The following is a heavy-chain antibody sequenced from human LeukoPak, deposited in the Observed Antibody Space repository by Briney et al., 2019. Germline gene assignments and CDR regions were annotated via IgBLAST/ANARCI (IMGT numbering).Heavy chain of an antibody. J-gene: IGHJ3*02. D-gene: IGHD3-9*01. CDR3: AKSADYDILTGYYSEIDAFDI. CDR1: GFTFSSYA. CDR2: ISGSGGST. V-gene: IGHV3-23*01. Sequence: GGSLRLSCAASGFTFSSYAMSWVRQAPGKGLEWVSAISGSGGSTYYADSVKGRFTISRDNSKNTLYLQMNSLRAEDTAVYYCAKSADYDILTGYYSEIDAFDIWGQGTMVTVSS.